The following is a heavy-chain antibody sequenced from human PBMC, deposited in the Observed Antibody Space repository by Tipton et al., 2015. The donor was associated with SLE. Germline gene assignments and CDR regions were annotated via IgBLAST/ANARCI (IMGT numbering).Heavy chain of an antibody. D-gene: IGHD1-26*01. CDR1: GDSISSYG. Sequence: LRLSCTVSGDSISSYGWSWIRQPAGKGLEWIGRIYSNGDTNYNPSLKSRVTMSVDTSKKQFSLKLRSVTAADTAVYYCASNSGNDPFFDYWGQGTLVTVSS. V-gene: IGHV4-4*07. CDR2: IYSNGDT. CDR3: ASNSGNDPFFDY. J-gene: IGHJ4*02.